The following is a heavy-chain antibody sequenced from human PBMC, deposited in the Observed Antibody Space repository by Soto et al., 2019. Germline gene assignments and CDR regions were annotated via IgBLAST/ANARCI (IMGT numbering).Heavy chain of an antibody. CDR3: ARSLGAAAATSFDY. CDR1: GFTFSSYA. Sequence: QVQLVESGGGVVQPGRSLRLSCAASGFTFSSYAMHWVRQAPGKGLEWVAVISYDGSNKYYADSVKGRFTISRDNSKNTLYLQTNSLRAEDTAVYYCARSLGAAAATSFDYWGQGTLVTVSS. CDR2: ISYDGSNK. V-gene: IGHV3-30*14. J-gene: IGHJ4*02. D-gene: IGHD6-13*01.